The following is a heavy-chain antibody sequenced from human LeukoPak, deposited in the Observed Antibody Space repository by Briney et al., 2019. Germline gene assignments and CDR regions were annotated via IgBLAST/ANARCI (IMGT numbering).Heavy chain of an antibody. CDR3: ARASDNGDYGRGTWFDP. CDR1: GGSVSSGGYF. J-gene: IGHJ5*02. V-gene: IGHV4-31*03. CDR2: IYYSGST. Sequence: SETLSLTCSVSGGSVSSGGYFWSWLRQHPGKGLEWIGYIYYSGSTSYNPSLKSRLTIPVDTSKNQFSLKLSSVTAADTAVYYCARASDNGDYGRGTWFDPWGQGTLVTVSS. D-gene: IGHD4-17*01.